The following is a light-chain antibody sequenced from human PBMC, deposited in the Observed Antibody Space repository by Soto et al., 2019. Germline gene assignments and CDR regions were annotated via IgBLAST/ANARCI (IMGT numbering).Light chain of an antibody. J-gene: IGKJ4*01. Sequence: IQLPQSPSPLSASVGDRVTITCRASQGINSYLAWYQQRPGRAPKLLVYAASTLHSVVPSRFSGSGSGTDFTLTISSLHPEDFATYYCQQLHIYPITFGGGTKVDI. CDR1: QGINSY. V-gene: IGKV1-9*01. CDR2: AAS. CDR3: QQLHIYPIT.